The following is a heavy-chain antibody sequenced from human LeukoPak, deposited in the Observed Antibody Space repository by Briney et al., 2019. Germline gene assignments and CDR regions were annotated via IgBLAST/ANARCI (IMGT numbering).Heavy chain of an antibody. CDR3: AKDKIVGDGRWDFDH. J-gene: IGHJ5*02. CDR2: IVGTSGNT. D-gene: IGHD1-26*01. CDR1: GFTFSSYA. Sequence: PGGSLRLSCEGSGFTFSSYAMTWVRQAPGKGLEWVSGIVGTSGNTYYADSVKGRFTIPRDTSKSTLYLQMNSLRVEDTAQYYCAKDKIVGDGRWDFDHWGRGTLVTVSS. V-gene: IGHV3-23*01.